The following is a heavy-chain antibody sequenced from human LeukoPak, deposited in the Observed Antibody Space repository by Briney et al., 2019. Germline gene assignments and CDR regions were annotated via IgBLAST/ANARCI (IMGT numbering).Heavy chain of an antibody. CDR3: AGSGYSSSWYLEDFFDY. CDR2: ISGSGGST. CDR1: GFTFSSYA. V-gene: IGHV3-23*01. D-gene: IGHD6-13*01. Sequence: PGGSLRLSCAASGFTFSSYAMSWVRQAPGKGLEWVPAISGSGGSTYYADSVKGRFTISRDNSKNTLYLQMNSLRAEDTAVYYCAGSGYSSSWYLEDFFDYWGQGTLVTVSS. J-gene: IGHJ4*02.